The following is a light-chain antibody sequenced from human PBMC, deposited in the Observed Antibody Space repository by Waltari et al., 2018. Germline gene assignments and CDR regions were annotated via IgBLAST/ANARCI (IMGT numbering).Light chain of an antibody. V-gene: IGKV3-11*01. CDR2: GGA. J-gene: IGKJ1*01. CDR1: QSISSY. Sequence: IVLTQSPATLSFSPGERATLSCRASQSISSYLAWYQQKPGQTPRLLTCGGANRATGIPARFSGSGSKTDFTLTIASLEPEDSAVYYCQQSYNWPRTFGQGTKVEIK. CDR3: QQSYNWPRT.